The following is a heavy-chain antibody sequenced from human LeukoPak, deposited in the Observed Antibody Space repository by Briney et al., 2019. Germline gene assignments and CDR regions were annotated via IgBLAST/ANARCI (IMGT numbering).Heavy chain of an antibody. J-gene: IGHJ3*01. CDR3: AKDSIERNGVYDAFDV. D-gene: IGHD2-8*01. V-gene: IGHV3-23*01. Sequence: GGSLRLSCVASGFTFSEFAMKWVRQVRGKGPEWVSHIGGGGVDREYEESVKGRFTVSRDNSRNSLYLQMNSLRGEDTAIYYCAKDSIERNGVYDAFDVWGQGTKVTVAS. CDR2: IGGGGVDR. CDR1: GFTFSEFA.